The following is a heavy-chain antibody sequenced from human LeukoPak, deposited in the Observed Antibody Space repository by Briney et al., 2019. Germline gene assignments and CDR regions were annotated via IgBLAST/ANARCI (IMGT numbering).Heavy chain of an antibody. Sequence: GGSLRLSCAASGFTFSSYAMSWVRQAPGKGLEWVSAISGSGGSTYCADSVKGRFTISRDNSKNTLYLQMNSLRAEDTAVYYCAKDPVAAAGPIYFDYWGQGTLVTVSS. D-gene: IGHD6-13*01. J-gene: IGHJ4*02. CDR3: AKDPVAAAGPIYFDY. CDR2: ISGSGGST. V-gene: IGHV3-23*01. CDR1: GFTFSSYA.